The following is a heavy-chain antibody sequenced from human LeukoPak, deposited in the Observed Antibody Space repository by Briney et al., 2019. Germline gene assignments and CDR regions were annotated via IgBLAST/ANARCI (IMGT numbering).Heavy chain of an antibody. J-gene: IGHJ3*02. CDR2: ISGSGATT. CDR3: AKSVGIIRRGAFDI. V-gene: IGHV3-23*01. CDR1: GFTFSTYA. D-gene: IGHD3-10*01. Sequence: PGGSLRLSCAASGFTFSTYAMSWVRQAPGKGLEWVSGISGSGATTYYADSAKCRFTISRDNSKNTLYLQMNSLRAEDTAVYYCAKSVGIIRRGAFDIWGQGTMVTVSS.